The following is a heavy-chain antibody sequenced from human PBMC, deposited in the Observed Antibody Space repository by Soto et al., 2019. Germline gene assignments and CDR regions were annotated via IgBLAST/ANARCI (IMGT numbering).Heavy chain of an antibody. CDR1: GFTFSLYS. CDR3: ARDWGATGMDV. D-gene: IGHD3-16*01. Sequence: PGGSLRLSCAASGFTFSLYSMIWVRQAPGKGLEWVSYISSSGSTIYYADSVKGRFTISRDNAKNSLYLQMNSLRAEDTAVYYCARDWGATGMDVWGQGTTVTVSS. J-gene: IGHJ6*02. V-gene: IGHV3-48*04. CDR2: ISSSGSTI.